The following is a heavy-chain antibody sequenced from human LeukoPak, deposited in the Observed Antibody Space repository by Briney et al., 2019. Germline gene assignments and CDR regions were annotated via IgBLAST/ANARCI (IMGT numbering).Heavy chain of an antibody. D-gene: IGHD1-26*01. CDR1: GFRFSSYA. CDR3: AREPYRYSRSPKPPYFDY. Sequence: PGGSLRVSCAASGFRFSSYAMSWVRPAPGKGLEWVSAISGSGGSTYYPDFVKGRFTISRDKSKNTLYLQMNSLRAEDTAVYYCAREPYRYSRSPKPPYFDYWGQGTLVSVSS. J-gene: IGHJ4*02. CDR2: ISGSGGST. V-gene: IGHV3-23*01.